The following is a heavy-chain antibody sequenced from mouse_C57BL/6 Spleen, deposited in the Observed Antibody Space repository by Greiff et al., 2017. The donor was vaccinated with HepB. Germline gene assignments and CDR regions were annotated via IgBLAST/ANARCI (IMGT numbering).Heavy chain of an antibody. CDR1: GFSLTSYG. CDR3: AKNSDYGNYGYFDY. CDR2: IWRGGST. D-gene: IGHD2-1*01. Sequence: VQLQQSGPGLVQPSQSLSITCTVSGFSLTSYGVHWVRQSPGKGLEWLGVIWRGGSTDYNAAFMSRLSITKDNSKSQVFFKMNSLQADDTAIYYCAKNSDYGNYGYFDYWGQGTTLTVSS. V-gene: IGHV2-5*01. J-gene: IGHJ2*01.